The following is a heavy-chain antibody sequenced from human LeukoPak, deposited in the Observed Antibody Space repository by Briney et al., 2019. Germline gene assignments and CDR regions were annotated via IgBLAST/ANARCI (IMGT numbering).Heavy chain of an antibody. V-gene: IGHV3-23*01. CDR1: GFTFSSYA. D-gene: IGHD1-7*01. CDR3: AKDHITGTTLSRGPNYFDY. J-gene: IGHJ4*02. CDR2: ISGSGGST. Sequence: GGSLRLSCVASGFTFSSYAMSWVRQAPGKGREWVGAISGSGGSTYYAASVKGRFTISRDNSKNTLYLQMNSLRAEDTAVYYCAKDHITGTTLSRGPNYFDYWGQGTLVTVSS.